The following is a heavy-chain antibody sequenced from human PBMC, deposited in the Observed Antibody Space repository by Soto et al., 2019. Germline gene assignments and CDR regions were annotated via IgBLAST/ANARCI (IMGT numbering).Heavy chain of an antibody. D-gene: IGHD3-22*01. J-gene: IGHJ5*01. V-gene: IGHV4-34*01. Sequence: SETLSLTCAVYGGSFSGYYWTWIRQPPGKGLEWVGEINHRGSTNYNPSLKSRVTISVDTSKNQFSLRLSSVTAADTAVYYCARAGDNSGHADSCGHGSLDPVSS. CDR3: ARAGDNSGHADS. CDR1: GGSFSGYY. CDR2: INHRGST.